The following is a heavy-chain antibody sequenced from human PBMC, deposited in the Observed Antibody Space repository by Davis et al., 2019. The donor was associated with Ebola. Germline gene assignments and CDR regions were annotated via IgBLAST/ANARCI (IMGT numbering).Heavy chain of an antibody. CDR1: GYTFTSYD. D-gene: IGHD3-3*01. J-gene: IGHJ6*02. V-gene: IGHV1-8*01. CDR2: MNPNSGNT. Sequence: ASVKVSCKASGYTFTSYDINWVRQATGQGLEWMGWMNPNSGNTGYAQKFQGRVTMTRNTSISTAYMELSSLRSEDTAVYYCARWAPVGDFWSGYPKSPDYGMDVWGQGTTVTVSS. CDR3: ARWAPVGDFWSGYPKSPDYGMDV.